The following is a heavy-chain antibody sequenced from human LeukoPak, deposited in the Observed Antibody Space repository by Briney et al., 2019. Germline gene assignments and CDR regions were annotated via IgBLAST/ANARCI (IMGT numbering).Heavy chain of an antibody. CDR1: GYTFTGYY. CDR2: INPNSGGT. V-gene: IGHV1-2*02. D-gene: IGHD3-22*01. Sequence: ASVKVSCKASGYTFTGYYMHWVRQAPGQGLEWMGWINPNSGGTNYAQKFQGRVTMTRDTSISTAYMELSRLRSDDTAVYYCARPRSAPQKYYYDSSGYSPFDYWGQGTLVTVSS. CDR3: ARPRSAPQKYYYDSSGYSPFDY. J-gene: IGHJ4*02.